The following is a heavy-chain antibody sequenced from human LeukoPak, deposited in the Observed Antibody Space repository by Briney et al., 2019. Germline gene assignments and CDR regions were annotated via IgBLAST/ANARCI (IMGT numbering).Heavy chain of an antibody. CDR2: INPNSGGT. V-gene: IGHV1-2*02. J-gene: IGHJ5*02. Sequence: ASVKVSCKASGYSFTGYYLHWVRQAPGQGLEWMGWINPNSGGTNYAQKFQGRVTMTRDTSISTAYMELSRLRSDDTAVYYCARANYDFWSGQGKDNWFDPWGQGTLVTVSS. CDR3: ARANYDFWSGQGKDNWFDP. D-gene: IGHD3-3*01. CDR1: GYSFTGYY.